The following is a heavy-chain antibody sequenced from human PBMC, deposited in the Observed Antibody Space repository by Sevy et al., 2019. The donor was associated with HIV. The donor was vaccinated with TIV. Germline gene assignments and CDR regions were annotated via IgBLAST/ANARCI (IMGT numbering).Heavy chain of an antibody. CDR1: GYTFTGHY. Sequence: ASVKVSCKASGYTFTGHYMHWVRQAPGQGLEWMGRINPKSGDTNYAQKFQGRVTMTRDTSIITAYMELSSLRSDDTAVYYCARADNIGWSTLDAFDLWGQGTMVTVSS. J-gene: IGHJ3*01. CDR2: INPKSGDT. D-gene: IGHD6-19*01. CDR3: ARADNIGWSTLDAFDL. V-gene: IGHV1-2*06.